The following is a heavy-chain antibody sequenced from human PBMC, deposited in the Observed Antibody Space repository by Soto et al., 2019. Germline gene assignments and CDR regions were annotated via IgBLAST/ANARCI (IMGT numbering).Heavy chain of an antibody. CDR1: GFSFNSFN. J-gene: IGHJ4*02. CDR2: ISVSGDNI. Sequence: GGSLRLSCLASGFSFNSFNMNWIRRAPGRGLEWVASISVSGDNIYYADSVKGRFTISRDNAKNSLYLQMNSLRAEDTAVYYCARPMVTHAAFDYWGQGTLVTVSS. CDR3: ARPMVTHAAFDY. D-gene: IGHD4-17*01. V-gene: IGHV3-48*03.